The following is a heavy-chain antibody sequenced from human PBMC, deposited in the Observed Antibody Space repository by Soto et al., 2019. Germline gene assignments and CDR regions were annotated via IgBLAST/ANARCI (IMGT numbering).Heavy chain of an antibody. J-gene: IGHJ6*02. CDR2: IIPVFGTA. D-gene: IGHD6-13*01. Sequence: SVKVSCKVSGGTFSSYFINWVRQAPGQGLEWVGGIIPVFGTASYAEKFQGRVTITADESTSTAYMELSRLRSDDTAVYYCARETPSAAAAYYYYGLDVWGQGTTVTVSS. CDR1: GGTFSSYF. CDR3: ARETPSAAAAYYYYGLDV. V-gene: IGHV1-69*13.